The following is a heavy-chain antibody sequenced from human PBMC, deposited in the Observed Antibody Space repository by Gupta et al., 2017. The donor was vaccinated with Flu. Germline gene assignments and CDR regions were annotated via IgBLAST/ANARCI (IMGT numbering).Heavy chain of an antibody. CDR3: ARGGTGSYYQVNYMDV. Sequence: EVHLVAPGGGVVPPGGVLRPSGAASGCPLGGYWMGWVGQAPGEVLGWVANIKSGGSKKYDVDSVKRRFTISRDNAKNSLYLQMHSMRAEDTAVYYCARGGTGSYYQVNYMDVWGKGTTVTVSS. J-gene: IGHJ6*03. CDR2: IKSGGSKK. D-gene: IGHD1-26*01. V-gene: IGHV3-7*01. CDR1: GCPLGGYW.